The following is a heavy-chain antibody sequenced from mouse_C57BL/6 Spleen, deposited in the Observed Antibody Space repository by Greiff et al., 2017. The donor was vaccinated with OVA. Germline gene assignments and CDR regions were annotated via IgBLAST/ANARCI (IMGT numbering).Heavy chain of an antibody. V-gene: IGHV10-1*01. Sequence: EVKLMESGGGLVQPKGSLKLSCAASGFSFNTYAMNWVRQAPGKGLEWVARIRSKSNNYATYYADSVKDRFTISRDDSESMLYLQMNNLKTEDTAMYYCVRHDYDDYYAMDYWGQGTSVTVSS. CDR2: IRSKSNNYAT. D-gene: IGHD2-4*01. J-gene: IGHJ4*01. CDR3: VRHDYDDYYAMDY. CDR1: GFSFNTYA.